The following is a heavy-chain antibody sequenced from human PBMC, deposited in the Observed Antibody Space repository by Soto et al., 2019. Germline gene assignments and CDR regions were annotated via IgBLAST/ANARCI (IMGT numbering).Heavy chain of an antibody. CDR2: INLGGGGA. J-gene: IGHJ4*02. CDR3: TRGSPYSSSFDY. D-gene: IGHD6-6*01. V-gene: IGHV1-46*03. CDR1: GYSFTSYY. Sequence: QVQLVQSGAEVKKPGASVKVSCKASGYSFTSYYMHWVRQAPGQGLEWMGIINLGGGGAIYAQKLQGRVTMTRDTSTNTVYMELGSLRSEDTAVYYCTRGSPYSSSFDYWGQGTLVPVSS.